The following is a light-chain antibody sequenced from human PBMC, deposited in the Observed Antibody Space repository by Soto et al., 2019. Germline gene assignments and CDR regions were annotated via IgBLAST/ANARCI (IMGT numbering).Light chain of an antibody. CDR3: QQYNTYPRT. J-gene: IGKJ1*01. CDR1: QSISTW. V-gene: IGKV1-5*03. Sequence: DIQMTQSPSTLSASVGDRVTITCRASQSISTWLAWYQQKPGKAPKLLIYKASSLESGVPLRFSGSGSGTEFTLTISCLQPDDFATYYCQQYNTYPRTFGQGTKVEIK. CDR2: KAS.